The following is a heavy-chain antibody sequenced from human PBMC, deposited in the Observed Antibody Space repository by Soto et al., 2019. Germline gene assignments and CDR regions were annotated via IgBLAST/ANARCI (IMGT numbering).Heavy chain of an antibody. CDR1: GFSLSTSGVG. CDR2: IYWNXDK. CDR3: XXXXXXXXXXXXXXXXXXXXXXXNWFDP. Sequence: QITLKESGPTLVKPTQTLTLTCTFSGFSLSTSGVGVGWXRQPPGXXXEXXAXIYWNXDKRYSPSLKSRLTITKDTSKNQVVLTXTNMXXVXXXXXXXXXXXXXXXXXXXXXXXXXXXXXXNWFDPWGQGTLVTVSS. V-gene: IGHV2-5*01. J-gene: IGHJ5*02.